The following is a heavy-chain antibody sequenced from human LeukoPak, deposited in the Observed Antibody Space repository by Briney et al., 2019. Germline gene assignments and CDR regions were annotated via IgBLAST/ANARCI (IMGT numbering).Heavy chain of an antibody. V-gene: IGHV3-53*01. CDR1: GFTVSSNY. D-gene: IGHD3-22*01. CDR2: IYSGGST. J-gene: IGHJ4*02. Sequence: PGGSLRLSCAASGFTVSSNYMSWVRQAPGKGLEWVSVIYSGGSTDYADSVKGRFTISRDNSKNTLYLQMNSLRAEDTAAYYCARYHDSSGYGPYYFDYWGQGTLVTVSS. CDR3: ARYHDSSGYGPYYFDY.